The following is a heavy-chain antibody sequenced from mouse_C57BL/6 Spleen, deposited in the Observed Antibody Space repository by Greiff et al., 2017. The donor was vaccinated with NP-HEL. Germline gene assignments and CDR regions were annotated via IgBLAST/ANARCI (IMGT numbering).Heavy chain of an antibody. CDR2: ISYDGSN. CDR3: ARGWDEGFAY. Sequence: ESGPGLVKPSQSLSLTCSVTGYSITSGYYWNWIRQLPGNKLEWMGYISYDGSNNYNPTLKNRITFTRDTSKNQFFLKLNSVTTEDTATYYCARGWDEGFAYWGQGTLVTVSA. CDR1: GYSITSGYY. V-gene: IGHV3-6*01. D-gene: IGHD4-1*01. J-gene: IGHJ3*01.